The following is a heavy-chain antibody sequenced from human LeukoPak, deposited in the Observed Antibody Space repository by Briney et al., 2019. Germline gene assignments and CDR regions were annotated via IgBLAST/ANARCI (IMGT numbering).Heavy chain of an antibody. D-gene: IGHD3-9*01. CDR1: GITFSNSA. J-gene: IGHJ4*02. Sequence: GGSLRLSCVPSGITFSNSALSWVRQAPGKGLEWVSTITKSGDQTHYADSVRGLFTISRDNAKNTLYLQMNSLRTEDTAIYYCTKYRSGNFDYYPDLDSWGQGILVTVSS. V-gene: IGHV3-23*01. CDR2: ITKSGDQT. CDR3: TKYRSGNFDYYPDLDS.